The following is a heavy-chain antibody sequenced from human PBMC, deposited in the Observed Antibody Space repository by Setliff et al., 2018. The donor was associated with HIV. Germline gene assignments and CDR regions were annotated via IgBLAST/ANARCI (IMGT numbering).Heavy chain of an antibody. CDR3: AKDRGDHWLLFDY. D-gene: IGHD3-10*01. CDR2: ISGSGGST. CDR1: GFTFSSYA. Sequence: GGSLRLSCAASGFTFSSYAMTWVRQAPGKGLEWVSGISGSGGSTFYADSVKGQFTISRDNSKNTLYLQMNSLRAEDTAVYYCAKDRGDHWLLFDYWGQGTLVTVSS. J-gene: IGHJ4*02. V-gene: IGHV3-23*01.